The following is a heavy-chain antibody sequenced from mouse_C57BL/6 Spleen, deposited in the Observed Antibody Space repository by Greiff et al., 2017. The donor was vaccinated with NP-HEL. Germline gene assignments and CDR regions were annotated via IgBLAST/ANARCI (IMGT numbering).Heavy chain of an antibody. Sequence: QVQLQQPGAELVRPGTSVKLSCKASGYTFTSYWMHWVKQRPGQGLEWIGVIDPSDSYTNYNQKFKGKATLTVDTSSSTAYMHLSSLTSEDSAVYYCASSNYPFDYWGQGTTLTVSS. CDR1: GYTFTSYW. CDR3: ASSNYPFDY. V-gene: IGHV1-59*01. CDR2: IDPSDSYT. J-gene: IGHJ2*01. D-gene: IGHD2-5*01.